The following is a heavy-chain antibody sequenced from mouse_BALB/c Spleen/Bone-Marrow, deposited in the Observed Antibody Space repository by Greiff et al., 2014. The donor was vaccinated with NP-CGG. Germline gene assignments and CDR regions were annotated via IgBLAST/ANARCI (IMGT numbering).Heavy chain of an antibody. CDR2: IDPANGNT. D-gene: IGHD1-1*01. CDR3: ASYYYGSSSFAY. J-gene: IGHJ3*01. CDR1: GFNIKDTY. Sequence: VQLKQSGAELVKPGASVKLSCTASGFNIKDTYMHWVKQRPEQGLEWIGRIDPANGNTKYDPKFQGKATITEDTSSNTAYLQLSSLTSEDTAVYYCASYYYGSSSFAYWGQGTLVTVSA. V-gene: IGHV14-3*02.